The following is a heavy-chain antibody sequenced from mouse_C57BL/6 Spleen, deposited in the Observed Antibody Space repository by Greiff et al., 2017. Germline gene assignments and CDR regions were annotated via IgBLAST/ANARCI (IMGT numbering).Heavy chain of an antibody. Sequence: QVQLQQSGPGLVQPSQSLSITCTVSGFSLTSYGVHWVRQSPGKGLEWLGVIWSGGSTDYNAAFISRLSISKDNSKSQVFFKMNSLQAEDTAIDYCAREGGNWAFDYWGQGTTLTVSS. V-gene: IGHV2-2*01. CDR3: AREGGNWAFDY. D-gene: IGHD4-1*01. CDR1: GFSLTSYG. J-gene: IGHJ2*01. CDR2: IWSGGST.